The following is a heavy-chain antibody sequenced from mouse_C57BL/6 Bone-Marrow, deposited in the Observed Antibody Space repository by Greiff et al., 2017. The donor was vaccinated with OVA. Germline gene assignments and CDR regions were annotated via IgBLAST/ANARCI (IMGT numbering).Heavy chain of an antibody. CDR1: GFSLTSYG. CDR3: ARHPDYERAMDY. V-gene: IGHV2-6-1*01. J-gene: IGHJ4*01. D-gene: IGHD2-4*01. CDR2: IWSDGST. Sequence: VKLMESGPGLVAPSQSLSITCTVSGFSLTSYGVHWVRQPPGKGLEWLVVIWSDGSTTYNSALKSRLSISKDNSKSQVFLKMNSLQTDDTAMYYCARHPDYERAMDYWGQGTSVTVSS.